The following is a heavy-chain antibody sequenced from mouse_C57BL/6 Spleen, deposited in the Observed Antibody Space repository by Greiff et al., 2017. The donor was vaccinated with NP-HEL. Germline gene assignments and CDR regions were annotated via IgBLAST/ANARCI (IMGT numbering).Heavy chain of an antibody. D-gene: IGHD1-1*01. Sequence: EVQLQQSGAELVRPGASVKLSCTASGFNIKDYYMHWVKQRPEQGLEWIGRIDPEDGDTEYAPKFQGKATMTADTSSNTAYLQLSSLTSEDTAVYYCTTQGVVANDFDYWGQGTTLTVSS. CDR3: TTQGVVANDFDY. CDR1: GFNIKDYY. V-gene: IGHV14-1*01. J-gene: IGHJ2*01. CDR2: IDPEDGDT.